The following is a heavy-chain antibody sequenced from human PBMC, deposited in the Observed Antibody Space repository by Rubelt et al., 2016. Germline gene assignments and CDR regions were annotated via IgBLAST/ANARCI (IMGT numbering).Heavy chain of an antibody. CDR3: ARNVLLWFGEVDY. CDR1: GYTFTSYA. CDR2: INAGNGNT. Sequence: QVQLVQSGAEVKKPGASVKVSCKASGYTFTSYAMHWVRQAPGQRLEWMGWINAGNGNTKYSPKFQGRVTITRDTSASTAYMELSSLRSEDTAVYYCARNVLLWFGEVDYWGQGTLVTVSS. J-gene: IGHJ4*02. V-gene: IGHV1-3*01. D-gene: IGHD3-10*01.